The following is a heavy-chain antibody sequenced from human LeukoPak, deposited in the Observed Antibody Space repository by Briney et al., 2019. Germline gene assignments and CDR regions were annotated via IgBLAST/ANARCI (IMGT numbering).Heavy chain of an antibody. Sequence: GGSLRLSCAGSGFTFNNYGMNWVRQAPGKELECVSTISGSGGSTYYADSVKGRFTTSRDNSKNTLYLQMNSLRAEDTAVYYCTKSENGYSTFDYWGQGTLVTVSS. V-gene: IGHV3-23*01. D-gene: IGHD5-24*01. CDR3: TKSENGYSTFDY. CDR2: ISGSGGST. CDR1: GFTFNNYG. J-gene: IGHJ4*02.